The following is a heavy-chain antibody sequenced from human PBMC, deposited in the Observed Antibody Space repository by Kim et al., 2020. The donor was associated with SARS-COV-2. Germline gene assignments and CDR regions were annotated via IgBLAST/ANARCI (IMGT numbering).Heavy chain of an antibody. J-gene: IGHJ3*02. CDR3: AKLIDGGATPRGPGAPNAFDI. D-gene: IGHD1-26*01. Sequence: GGSLRLSCAASGFTFSSYGMHWVRQAPGKGLEWVAVISYDGSNKYYADSVKGRFTISRDNYKNTLYLQMNSLRAEDTAVYYCAKLIDGGATPRGPGAPNAFDIWGQGTMVTVSS. CDR1: GFTFSSYG. V-gene: IGHV3-30*18. CDR2: ISYDGSNK.